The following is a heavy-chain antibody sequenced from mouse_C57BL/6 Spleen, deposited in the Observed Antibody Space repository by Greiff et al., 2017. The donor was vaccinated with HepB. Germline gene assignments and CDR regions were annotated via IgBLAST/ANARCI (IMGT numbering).Heavy chain of an antibody. CDR2: INPNNGGT. J-gene: IGHJ2*01. V-gene: IGHV1-22*01. CDR1: GYTFTDYN. CDR3: AREGIYGNSLSFDY. Sequence: EVQLQQSGPELVKPGASVKMSCKASGYTFTDYNMHWVKQSHGKSLEWIGYINPNNGGTSYNQKFKGKATLTVNKSSSTAYMELRSLTSEDSAVYYCAREGIYGNSLSFDYWGQVTTLTVSS. D-gene: IGHD2-1*01.